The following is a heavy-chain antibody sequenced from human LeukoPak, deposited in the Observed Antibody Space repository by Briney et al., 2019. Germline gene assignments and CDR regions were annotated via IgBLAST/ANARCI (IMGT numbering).Heavy chain of an antibody. V-gene: IGHV4-59*01. CDR3: ARGYDSSGYNY. CDR2: IYYSGST. Sequence: KPSETLSLTCTVSGGSISSYYWSWIRQPPGKGLEWIGYIYYSGSTNYNPSLKSRVTISVDTSKNQFSLKLSSATAADTAVYYCARGYDSSGYNYWGQGTLVTVSS. J-gene: IGHJ4*02. CDR1: GGSISSYY. D-gene: IGHD3-22*01.